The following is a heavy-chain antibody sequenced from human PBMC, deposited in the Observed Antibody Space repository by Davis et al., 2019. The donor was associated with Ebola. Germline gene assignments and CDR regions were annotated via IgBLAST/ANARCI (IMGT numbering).Heavy chain of an antibody. D-gene: IGHD3-22*01. Sequence: GGSLRLSCAASGFTFSSYAMSWVRQAPGKGLEWVSAISGSGGSTYYADSVKGRFTISRDNSKNTLYLQMNSLRAEDTAVYYCARDSSSGPELDPWGQGTLVTVSS. V-gene: IGHV3-23*01. CDR1: GFTFSSYA. J-gene: IGHJ5*02. CDR3: ARDSSSGPELDP. CDR2: ISGSGGST.